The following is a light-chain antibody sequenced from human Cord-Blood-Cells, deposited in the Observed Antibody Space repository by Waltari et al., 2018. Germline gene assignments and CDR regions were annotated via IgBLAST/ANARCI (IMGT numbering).Light chain of an antibody. CDR3: QQYGSSPPAWT. CDR2: GAS. CDR1: QSVSSSY. Sequence: EIVLTQSPGTLSLSPGERATLSCRASQSVSSSYLAWYQQKPDQAPRLLIYGASSRATGIPDRFSGSGSGTDFTLTISRLEPEDFAVYYCQQYGSSPPAWTFGQGTKVEIK. V-gene: IGKV3-20*01. J-gene: IGKJ1*01.